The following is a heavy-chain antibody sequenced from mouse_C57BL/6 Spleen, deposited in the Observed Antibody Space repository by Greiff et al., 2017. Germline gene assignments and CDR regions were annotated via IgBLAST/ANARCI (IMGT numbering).Heavy chain of an antibody. V-gene: IGHV8-12*01. Sequence: QVTLKESGPGILQSSQTLSLTCSFSGFSLSTSGMGVSWIRQPSGKGLEWLAHIYWDDDKRYNPSLKSRLTISKDTSRNQVFLKITSVDTADTATYYCARLYYYGSSPYWYFDVWGTGTTVTVSS. J-gene: IGHJ1*03. CDR1: GFSLSTSGMG. D-gene: IGHD1-1*01. CDR2: IYWDDDK. CDR3: ARLYYYGSSPYWYFDV.